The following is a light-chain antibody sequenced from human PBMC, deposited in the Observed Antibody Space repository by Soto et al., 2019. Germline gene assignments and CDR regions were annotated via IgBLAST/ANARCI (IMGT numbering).Light chain of an antibody. V-gene: IGKV1-33*01. CDR1: QDINIY. CDR2: DAS. CDR3: QQYENLPVT. Sequence: DIQMTQSPSSLSASVGDRVTITCQASQDINIYLNWYQQKPGKAPKLLISDASDLEIGVPSRFSGSGSGTDFTFTIISLQPEDIATYYCQQYENLPVTFGPGTKVDIK. J-gene: IGKJ3*01.